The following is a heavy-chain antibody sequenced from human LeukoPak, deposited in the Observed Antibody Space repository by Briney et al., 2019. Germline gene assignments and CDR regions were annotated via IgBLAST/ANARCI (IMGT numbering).Heavy chain of an antibody. J-gene: IGHJ4*02. D-gene: IGHD3-10*01. CDR2: IGTYNANT. CDR1: GYTFTTYG. V-gene: IGHV1-18*04. Sequence: ASVKVSCKASGYTFTTYGISWVRQAPGQGLEWMGWIGTYNANTKSAPKFQGGLIMTTDTSANTAYLDLGSLRTDDTAVYYCATAGSSYGWGSWFYFDSWGQGTLVTVSS. CDR3: ATAGSSYGWGSWFYFDS.